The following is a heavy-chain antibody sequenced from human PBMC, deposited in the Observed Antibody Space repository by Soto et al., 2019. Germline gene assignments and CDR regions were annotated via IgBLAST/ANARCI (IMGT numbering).Heavy chain of an antibody. V-gene: IGHV3-7*01. CDR2: INQDGSER. D-gene: IGHD3-16*01. J-gene: IGHJ4*02. CDR1: GFTFSTYW. CDR3: VCGGNFFVY. Sequence: EVQLVESGGGLVQPGGSLRLPCAASGFTFSTYWMTWVRQHAGKGQEWVASINQDGSERYYVDSVRGRFTISRDNAKNSLYLQMNSLRAEDTAVYYCVCGGNFFVYWGQGTLVTVSP.